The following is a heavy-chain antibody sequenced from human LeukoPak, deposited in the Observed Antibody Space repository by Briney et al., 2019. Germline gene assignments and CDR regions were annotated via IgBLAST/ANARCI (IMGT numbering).Heavy chain of an antibody. Sequence: GSLRLSCAASGFTFNNYGMRWVRQAPGKGLEWVAFIRYNGNNQYYADSVKGRFTISRDNSKNTLYLQMNSLKGDDTAVYYCAREFDYWGQGTLVTVSS. CDR1: GFTFNNYG. CDR3: AREFDY. J-gene: IGHJ4*02. D-gene: IGHD1-26*01. V-gene: IGHV3-30*02. CDR2: IRYNGNNQ.